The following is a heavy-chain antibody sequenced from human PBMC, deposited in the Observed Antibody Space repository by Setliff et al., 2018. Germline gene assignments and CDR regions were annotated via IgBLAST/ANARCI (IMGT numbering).Heavy chain of an antibody. J-gene: IGHJ6*03. CDR1: GGTFSDYF. D-gene: IGHD6-19*01. CDR2: INHSGST. CDR3: ARYPRRGNGWYPYYVDV. V-gene: IGHV4-34*01. Sequence: PSETLSLTCAASGGTFSDYFWTWIRQPPGKGLEWIGEINHSGSTNYNPSLKSRLTISVDMSKNQFSLILTSATAADSAVYFCARYPRRGNGWYPYYVDVWGKGTTVTVSS.